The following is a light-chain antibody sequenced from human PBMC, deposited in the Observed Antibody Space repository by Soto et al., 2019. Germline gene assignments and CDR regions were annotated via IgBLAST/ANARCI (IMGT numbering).Light chain of an antibody. CDR3: QQYDSSPKT. Sequence: EIVLTQSPGTLSLSPEERATLSCRASQSVSSSYLAWYQQKPGQAPRLLIYGASSRATGIPDRFSGSGSGTDFTLTISRLEPEDFAVYYCQQYDSSPKTFGQGTKVDIK. CDR2: GAS. J-gene: IGKJ1*01. V-gene: IGKV3-20*01. CDR1: QSVSSSY.